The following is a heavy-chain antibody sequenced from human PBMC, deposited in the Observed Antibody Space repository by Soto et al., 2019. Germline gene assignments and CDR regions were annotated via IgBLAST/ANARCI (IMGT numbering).Heavy chain of an antibody. Sequence: GSLRLSCAASGFTFSDSSIHWVRQASGKGLEWVGRIRSKADSYATAYAASVKGRFTVSRDDSKNTAYLQMNSLKTEDTAVYYCTRQESYGSAPEWGQGTLVTVSS. CDR1: GFTFSDSS. J-gene: IGHJ4*02. CDR3: TRQESYGSAPE. V-gene: IGHV3-73*01. D-gene: IGHD3-10*01. CDR2: IRSKADSYAT.